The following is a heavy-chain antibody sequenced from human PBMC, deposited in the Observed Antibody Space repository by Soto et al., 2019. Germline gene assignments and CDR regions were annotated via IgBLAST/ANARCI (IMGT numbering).Heavy chain of an antibody. J-gene: IGHJ4*02. CDR2: ISSSSSYI. CDR3: ARVRYSRSWDFDY. Sequence: GGSLRLSCAASGFTFSSYSMNWVRQAPGKGLEWVSSISSSSSYIYYADSVKGRFTISRDNAKNSLYLQMNRLRAEDTAVYYCARVRYSRSWDFDYWGQGTPVPVSS. D-gene: IGHD6-13*01. V-gene: IGHV3-21*01. CDR1: GFTFSSYS.